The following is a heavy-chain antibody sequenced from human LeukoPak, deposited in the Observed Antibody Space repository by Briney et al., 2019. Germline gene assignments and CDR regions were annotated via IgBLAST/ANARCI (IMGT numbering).Heavy chain of an antibody. Sequence: GGSLRLSCAASGFTFSSYSMNWVRQAPGKGLEWVSSISSTSNYIYYADSLKGRFTISRDNAKNSLYLQMNSLRAEDTAVYYCARDSTTTGPFDCWGQGTLVTVSS. D-gene: IGHD1-26*01. V-gene: IGHV3-21*01. CDR3: ARDSTTTGPFDC. CDR2: ISSTSNYI. J-gene: IGHJ4*02. CDR1: GFTFSSYS.